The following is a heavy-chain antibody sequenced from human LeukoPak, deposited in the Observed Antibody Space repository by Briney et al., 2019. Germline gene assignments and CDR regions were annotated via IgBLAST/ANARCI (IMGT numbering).Heavy chain of an antibody. Sequence: PGGSLRLSCTASGFTFSSYGISWVRQAPGKGLEWVSYISGSGTNSYHADSGKGRFSISRDNSKNSLYLQMNSLRAEDTAMYFCASGYRSGPICAWGQGTLVTVSS. CDR1: GFTFSSYG. CDR3: ASGYRSGPICA. J-gene: IGHJ4*02. D-gene: IGHD3-16*02. CDR2: ISGSGTNS. V-gene: IGHV3-48*01.